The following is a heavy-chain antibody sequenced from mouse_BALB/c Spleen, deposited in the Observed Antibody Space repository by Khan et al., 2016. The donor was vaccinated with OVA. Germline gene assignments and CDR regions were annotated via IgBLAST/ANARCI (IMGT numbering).Heavy chain of an antibody. CDR3: ARRARIKY. Sequence: VQLKDSGPGLVKPSQSLSLTCTVTGYSITSGYGWNWIRQFPGNKLEWMGYISYRGSTNYNPSLKSRISITRETSKNQFFLQLNSVNHEDTAAYYCARRARIKYWGEGTTLTVSS. CDR1: GYSITSGYG. V-gene: IGHV3-2*02. J-gene: IGHJ2*01. D-gene: IGHD3-1*01. CDR2: ISYRGST.